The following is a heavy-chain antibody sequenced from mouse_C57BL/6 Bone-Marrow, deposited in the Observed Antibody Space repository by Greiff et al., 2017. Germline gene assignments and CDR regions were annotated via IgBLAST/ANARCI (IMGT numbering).Heavy chain of an antibody. Sequence: VQLQQSGPELVKPGASVKISCKASGYTFTDYYMNWVKQSHGKSLEWIGDINPNNGGTSYNQKFKGKATLTVDKSSSTAYMGLRSLTSEDSAVYYWARERIYYGNYEGFDYWGQGTTLTVSS. CDR2: INPNNGGT. CDR3: ARERIYYGNYEGFDY. J-gene: IGHJ2*01. V-gene: IGHV1-26*01. CDR1: GYTFTDYY. D-gene: IGHD2-1*01.